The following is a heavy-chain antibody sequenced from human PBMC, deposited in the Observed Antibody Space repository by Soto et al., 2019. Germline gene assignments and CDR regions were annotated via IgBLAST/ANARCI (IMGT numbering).Heavy chain of an antibody. CDR2: ISGYDGNT. Sequence: QVQLMQSGAEVKKSGPSVKVSCKASSFTLNDFGVSWVRQAPGQGLEWMGWISGYDGNTNFAQKYDGRVTMTIDSSTSTAYMELRNLRSDDTAMYYCAREKWFGQTPFDSWGQGTLVTVSS. V-gene: IGHV1-18*01. CDR1: SFTLNDFG. J-gene: IGHJ4*02. D-gene: IGHD3-10*01. CDR3: AREKWFGQTPFDS.